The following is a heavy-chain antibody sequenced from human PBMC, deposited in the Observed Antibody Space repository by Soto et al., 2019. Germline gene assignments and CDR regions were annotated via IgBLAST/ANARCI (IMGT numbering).Heavy chain of an antibody. CDR2: IFHTGTT. J-gene: IGHJ3*02. CDR1: GGSITNYY. V-gene: IGHV4-59*08. CDR3: TTEAYDNSGSLAFDI. D-gene: IGHD3-22*01. Sequence: QVQLQESGPGLVKPSETLSLTCTVSGGSITNYYYSWIRQPPGKGLEWIGYIFHTGTTSYNPSLKSRVTLPXXXSXXQFSLKLNSVTAADTAVYYCTTEAYDNSGSLAFDIWGPGTLVTVS.